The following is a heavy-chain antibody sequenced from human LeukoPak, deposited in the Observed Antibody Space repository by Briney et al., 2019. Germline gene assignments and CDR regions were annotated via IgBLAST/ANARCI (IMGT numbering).Heavy chain of an antibody. CDR1: GGSISSYY. CDR2: IYYSGST. V-gene: IGHV4-59*01. D-gene: IGHD1-26*01. CDR3: ARGREWEPKVFDY. J-gene: IGHJ4*02. Sequence: SETLSLTCSVSGGSISSYYWSWIRQPPGKGLEWIGYIYYSGSTNYNPSLKSRVTISVDTSKNQFSLKLSSVTAADTAVYYCARGREWEPKVFDYWGQGTLVTVSS.